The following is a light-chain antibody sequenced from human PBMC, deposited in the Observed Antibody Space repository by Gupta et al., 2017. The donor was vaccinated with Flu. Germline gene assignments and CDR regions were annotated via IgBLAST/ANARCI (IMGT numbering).Light chain of an antibody. CDR2: DDT. V-gene: IGLV3-21*02. CDR1: KLGSKS. Sequence: SYVLTQSPSVSVAPGQTASITCGGSKLGSKSVHWYQQKPGQAPVLVVHDDTDRPSEIPERFSGSRSGNTATLTISGVEAGDEADYSCQVWDSNDDHYVFGTGTRVTVL. CDR3: QVWDSNDDHYV. J-gene: IGLJ1*01.